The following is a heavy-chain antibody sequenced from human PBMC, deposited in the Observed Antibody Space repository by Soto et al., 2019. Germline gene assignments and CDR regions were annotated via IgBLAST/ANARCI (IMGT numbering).Heavy chain of an antibody. CDR3: TKAGGWYYYDSSGPPDASHV. J-gene: IGHJ3*01. V-gene: IGHV3-23*01. CDR2: ISVNGRT. Sequence: PGWSLRLSCAASGFTFNFYAMAWVRQAPGKGLEWVSGISVNGRTNYADSVKGRFTISRDNSKNMVFLQMDTLRAEDTALYYCTKAGGWYYYDSSGPPDASHVWGQGTMVTVSS. CDR1: GFTFNFYA. D-gene: IGHD3-22*01.